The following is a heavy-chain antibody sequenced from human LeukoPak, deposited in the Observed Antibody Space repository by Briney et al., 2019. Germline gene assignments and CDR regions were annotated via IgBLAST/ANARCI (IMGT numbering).Heavy chain of an antibody. CDR3: ARDVTPATYARTDYYHYMDV. Sequence: GGSLRLSCAASGFTFSSYSMNWVRQAPGKGLEWVSCITRSSDYINYADSVKGRFTISRDNAKNSLYLQMNSLRAEDTAVYYCARDVTPATYARTDYYHYMDVWGKGTTVTVSS. CDR2: ITRSSDYI. V-gene: IGHV3-21*01. J-gene: IGHJ6*03. CDR1: GFTFSSYS. D-gene: IGHD2-2*01.